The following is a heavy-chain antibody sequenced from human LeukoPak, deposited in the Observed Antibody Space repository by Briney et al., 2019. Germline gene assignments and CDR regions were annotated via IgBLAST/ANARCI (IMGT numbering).Heavy chain of an antibody. CDR2: ISYDGSNK. CDR3: ARDRGGHRGYYFDY. CDR1: GFTFSSYA. D-gene: IGHD3-10*01. J-gene: IGHJ4*02. V-gene: IGHV3-30-3*01. Sequence: GGSLRLSCAASGFTFSSYAMHWVRQAPGKGLEWVAVISYDGSNKYYADFVKGRFTISRDNSKNTLYLQMNSLRAEDTAVYYCARDRGGHRGYYFDYWGRGTLVTVSS.